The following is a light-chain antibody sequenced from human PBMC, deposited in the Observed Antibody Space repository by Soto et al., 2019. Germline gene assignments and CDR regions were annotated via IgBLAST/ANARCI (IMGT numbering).Light chain of an antibody. Sequence: QSVLTQPPSVSGSPGQSVTISCTGTSSDVGSYNRVSWYQQPPGTAPKLMINKVSNRPSGVPERFSGSKSGNAASLTISWLQAEDEADYYCSSYTSSSTYVFGTGTKVTVL. CDR1: SSDVGSYNR. V-gene: IGLV2-18*02. J-gene: IGLJ1*01. CDR3: SSYTSSSTYV. CDR2: KVS.